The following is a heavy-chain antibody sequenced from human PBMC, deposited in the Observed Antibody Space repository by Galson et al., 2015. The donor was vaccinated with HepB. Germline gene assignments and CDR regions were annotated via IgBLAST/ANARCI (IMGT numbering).Heavy chain of an antibody. V-gene: IGHV3-74*01. CDR3: ARPTNFPHCGGDCPSDY. CDR2: INSDGSSA. Sequence: SLRLSCAASGFTFSSYWMHWVRQAPGKGLVWVSRINSDGSSASYADSVKGRFTISRDNAKNTLYLQMNSLRAEDTAVYYCARPTNFPHCGGDCPSDYWGQGTLVTVSS. J-gene: IGHJ4*02. CDR1: GFTFSSYW. D-gene: IGHD2-21*02.